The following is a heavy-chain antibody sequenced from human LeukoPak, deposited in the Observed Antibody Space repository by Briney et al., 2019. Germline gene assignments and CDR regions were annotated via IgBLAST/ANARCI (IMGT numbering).Heavy chain of an antibody. CDR1: GFTLSSYW. D-gene: IGHD3-3*01. Sequence: PGGSLRLSWAASGFTLSSYWMHWVRQAPGKGLAWVSGADGDGGTTTYADSVKGRFTISRDNAKNTLYLQMNSLKAEDTAVYYCTRDWRNGGMDVWGQGTTVTVSS. J-gene: IGHJ6*02. CDR3: TRDWRNGGMDV. CDR2: ADGDGGTT. V-gene: IGHV3-74*01.